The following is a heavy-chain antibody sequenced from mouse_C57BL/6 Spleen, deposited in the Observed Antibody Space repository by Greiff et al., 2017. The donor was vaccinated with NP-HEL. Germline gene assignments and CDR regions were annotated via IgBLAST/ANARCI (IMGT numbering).Heavy chain of an antibody. V-gene: IGHV1-82*01. Sequence: VQLQQSGPELVKPGASVKISCKASGYAFSSSWMNWVKQRPGKGLEWIGRIYPGDGDTNYNGKFKGKATLTADKSSSTAYMQLSSLTSEDSAVYCCAREWEGFDYWGQGTTLTVSS. J-gene: IGHJ2*01. D-gene: IGHD1-3*01. CDR1: GYAFSSSW. CDR3: AREWEGFDY. CDR2: IYPGDGDT.